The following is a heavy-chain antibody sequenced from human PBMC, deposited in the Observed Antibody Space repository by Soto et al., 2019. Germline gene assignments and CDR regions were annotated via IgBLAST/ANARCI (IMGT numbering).Heavy chain of an antibody. Sequence: PGGSLRLSCTASGFTFSTYLMSWVRQAPGKGLEWVANIWQGGNEKFYADSVKGRFTISRDKAKKSLYLQMNSLRAEDTAVYYCVGGPTYEVPYYYDGMDVWGQGTTATVSS. V-gene: IGHV3-7*01. J-gene: IGHJ6*02. CDR1: GFTFSTYL. CDR2: IWQGGNEK. CDR3: VGGPTYEVPYYYDGMDV. D-gene: IGHD3-16*01.